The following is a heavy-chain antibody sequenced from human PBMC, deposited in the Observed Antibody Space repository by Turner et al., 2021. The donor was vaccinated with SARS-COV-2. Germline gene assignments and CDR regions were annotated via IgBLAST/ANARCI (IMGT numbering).Heavy chain of an antibody. D-gene: IGHD5-18*01. V-gene: IGHV3-30-3*01. Sequence: QVQLVESGGGVVQPGRSLRLSCAASGFTFSSYAMHWVRRAPGKGLEWVAVISYDGSNKYYADSVKGRFTISRDNSKNTLYLQMNSLRAEDTAVYYCARDPEYVDTAMGLDYWGQGTLVTVSS. CDR1: GFTFSSYA. J-gene: IGHJ4*02. CDR3: ARDPEYVDTAMGLDY. CDR2: ISYDGSNK.